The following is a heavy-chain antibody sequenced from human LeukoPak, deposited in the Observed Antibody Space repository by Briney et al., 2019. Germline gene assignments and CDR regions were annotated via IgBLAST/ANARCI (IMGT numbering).Heavy chain of an antibody. J-gene: IGHJ4*02. CDR2: INSDGSST. D-gene: IGHD2-21*01. CDR1: GFTFSNYW. V-gene: IGHV3-74*01. Sequence: PGGSLRLSCAASGFTFSNYWMHWVRQAPGKGLVWVSRINSDGSSTSYADSVKGRFTISRDNAKNTLYLQMNSLRAEDTAVYYCATDLAYCGGDCYGSDYWGQGTLVTVSS. CDR3: ATDLAYCGGDCYGSDY.